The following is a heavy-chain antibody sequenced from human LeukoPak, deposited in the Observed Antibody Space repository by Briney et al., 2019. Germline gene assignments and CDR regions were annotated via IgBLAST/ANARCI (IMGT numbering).Heavy chain of an antibody. Sequence: SETLSLTCTVSGGSFSSYYWSWIRQPAGKGLEWIGRIYTSGSTNYNSSLKSRVTMSVDTSKNQVSLKLSSVTAADTAVYYCGTGDGYNSFDYWGQGTPVTVSS. D-gene: IGHD5-24*01. CDR2: IYTSGST. CDR1: GGSFSSYY. J-gene: IGHJ4*02. V-gene: IGHV4-4*07. CDR3: GTGDGYNSFDY.